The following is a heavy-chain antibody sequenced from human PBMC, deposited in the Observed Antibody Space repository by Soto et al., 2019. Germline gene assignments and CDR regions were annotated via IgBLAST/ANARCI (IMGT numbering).Heavy chain of an antibody. D-gene: IGHD3-3*01. Sequence: QVQLVQSGAEVKKPGSSVKVSCKASGGTFSSYAISWVRQAPGQGLEWMGGIIPIFGTANYAQKFQGRVTITADESTSTAYMELSSLRSEDTAVYYCARARLRFLEWPYYYYGMDVWGQGTTVTVS. V-gene: IGHV1-69*12. CDR3: ARARLRFLEWPYYYYGMDV. J-gene: IGHJ6*02. CDR1: GGTFSSYA. CDR2: IIPIFGTA.